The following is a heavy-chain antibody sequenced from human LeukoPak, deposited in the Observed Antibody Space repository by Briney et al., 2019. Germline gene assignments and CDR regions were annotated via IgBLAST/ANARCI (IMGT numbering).Heavy chain of an antibody. CDR3: AREAKESAGMDV. J-gene: IGHJ6*04. Sequence: GGSLRLSCAASGFTFSNYWLSWVRQPPGKGLEWVANIKQDESEKHYVDSVRGRFTISRDNAKKSLYLQMNSLRAEDTAVYYCAREAKESAGMDVWGKGTTVTVSS. V-gene: IGHV3-7*03. CDR2: IKQDESEK. CDR1: GFTFSNYW.